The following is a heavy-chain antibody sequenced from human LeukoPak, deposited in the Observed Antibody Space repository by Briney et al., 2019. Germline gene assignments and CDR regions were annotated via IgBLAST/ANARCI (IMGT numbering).Heavy chain of an antibody. D-gene: IGHD3-22*01. CDR3: ARDYYDSSGYFDY. V-gene: IGHV3-30-3*01. Sequence: GGSLRLSCAASGFTFSSYAMHWVRQAPGKGLEWVAVISYDGSNKYYANSVKSRFTISRDNSKNTLYLQMNSLRAEDTAVYYCARDYYDSSGYFDYWGQGTLVTVSS. J-gene: IGHJ4*02. CDR2: ISYDGSNK. CDR1: GFTFSSYA.